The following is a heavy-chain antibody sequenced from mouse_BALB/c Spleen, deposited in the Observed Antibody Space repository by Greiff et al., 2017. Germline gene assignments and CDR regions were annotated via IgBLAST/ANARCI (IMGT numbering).Heavy chain of an antibody. J-gene: IGHJ4*01. CDR1: GFTFTDYY. CDR3: ARDISYGSSRYAMDY. Sequence: EVKLQESGGGLVQPGGSLRLSCATSGFTFTDYYMSWVRQPPGKALEWLGFIRNKANGYTTEYSASVKGRFTISRDNSQSILYLQMNTLRAEDSATYYCARDISYGSSRYAMDYWGQGTSVTVSS. CDR2: IRNKANGYTT. V-gene: IGHV7-3*02. D-gene: IGHD1-1*01.